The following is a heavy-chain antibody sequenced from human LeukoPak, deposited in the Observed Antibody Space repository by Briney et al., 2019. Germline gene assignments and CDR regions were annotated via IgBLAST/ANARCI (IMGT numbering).Heavy chain of an antibody. J-gene: IGHJ4*02. CDR3: ARDVATYYYDSSATLLDY. CDR2: IYYSGST. Sequence: PSETLSLTCTVSGXSISSGDYYRSWIRQPPGKGLEWIGYIYYSGSTYYNPSLKSRVTISVDTSKNQFSLKLSSVTAADTAVYYCARDVATYYYDSSATLLDYWGQGTLVTVSS. CDR1: GXSISSGDYY. D-gene: IGHD3-22*01. V-gene: IGHV4-30-4*01.